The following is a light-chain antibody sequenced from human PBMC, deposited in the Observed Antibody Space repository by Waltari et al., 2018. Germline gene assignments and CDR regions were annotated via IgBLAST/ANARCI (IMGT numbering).Light chain of an antibody. Sequence: DIQITQFPSSPSSSVGDRVTITCRASQDISNNLNWYQQKPGKAPDLLIFAVFTLQSGVPSRFSGSGSGTEFTLTISSLQPEDSATYYCQQSYTMPMYTFGQGTKLEIK. J-gene: IGKJ2*01. V-gene: IGKV1-39*01. CDR3: QQSYTMPMYT. CDR1: QDISNN. CDR2: AVF.